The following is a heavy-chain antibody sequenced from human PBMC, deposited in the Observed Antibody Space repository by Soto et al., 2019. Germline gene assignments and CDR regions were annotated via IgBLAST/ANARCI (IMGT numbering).Heavy chain of an antibody. CDR3: ARDLMVRGVIIWDY. CDR1: GGTFSSYA. Sequence: SVKVSCKASGGTFSSYAISWVRQAPGQGLEWMGGIIPIFGTANYAQKFQGRVTITADESTSTAYMELSSLRSEDTAVYYCARDLMVRGVIIWDYWGQGTLVTVSS. J-gene: IGHJ4*02. CDR2: IIPIFGTA. D-gene: IGHD3-10*01. V-gene: IGHV1-69*13.